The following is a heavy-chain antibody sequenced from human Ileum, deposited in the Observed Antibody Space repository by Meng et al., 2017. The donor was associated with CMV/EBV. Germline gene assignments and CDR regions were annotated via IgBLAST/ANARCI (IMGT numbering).Heavy chain of an antibody. D-gene: IGHD3-16*01. V-gene: IGHV4-4*07. Sequence: QVPLQGSGPGLGKPSETLSLTCTVSVDSITSFYWSWIRQPAGKALEWIGRIYHGGSTNYNPSLKSRVTLSVDTSKNQFSMRLTSVTAADTAVYYCARGPGGFGDFNFDYWGQGTLVTVSS. CDR1: VDSITSFY. CDR2: IYHGGST. CDR3: ARGPGGFGDFNFDY. J-gene: IGHJ4*02.